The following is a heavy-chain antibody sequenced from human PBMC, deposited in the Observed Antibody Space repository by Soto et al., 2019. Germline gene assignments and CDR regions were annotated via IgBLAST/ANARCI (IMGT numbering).Heavy chain of an antibody. CDR3: AADDMTTFI. Sequence: SVKVSCKASGFTFPSSAVQWVRQARGQRLEWIGWIVVGSGNTNSAQKFQERLTFTRDMPTSTVYMELSSLKSEDTAVYYCAADDMTTFIWGQGTLVTVSS. CDR1: GFTFPSSA. V-gene: IGHV1-58*01. J-gene: IGHJ4*02. D-gene: IGHD1-1*01. CDR2: IVVGSGNT.